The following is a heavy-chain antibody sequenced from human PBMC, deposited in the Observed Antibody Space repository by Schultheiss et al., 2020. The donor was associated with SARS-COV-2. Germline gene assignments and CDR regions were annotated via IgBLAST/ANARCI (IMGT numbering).Heavy chain of an antibody. V-gene: IGHV4-31*03. Sequence: SETLSLTCTVSGGSISSGGYHWSWIRQYPGKGLEWIGYIYYSGRTSYNPSLKRRVTISLDTSKNQFSLKLNSVTAADTAVYYCARGIAPAGTKEFDYWGQGTLVTVSS. CDR1: GGSISSGGYH. D-gene: IGHD6-13*01. CDR3: ARGIAPAGTKEFDY. J-gene: IGHJ4*02. CDR2: IYYSGRT.